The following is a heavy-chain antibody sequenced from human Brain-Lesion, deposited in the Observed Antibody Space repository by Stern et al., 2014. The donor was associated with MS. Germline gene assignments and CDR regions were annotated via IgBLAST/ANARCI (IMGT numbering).Heavy chain of an antibody. Sequence: EAQLLESGGGLVQPGGSLTISCTAAGFTFGNYWLTWVRQAPGTGREWVANIKEDGTEKNYVDSVKGRFTISRDNARNSLYLQMNSLRVEDTALYYCARVYNTIYGIVTQRGSGMDVWGQGTTVIVSS. J-gene: IGHJ6*02. CDR2: IKEDGTEK. V-gene: IGHV3-7*01. CDR1: GFTFGNYW. CDR3: ARVYNTIYGIVTQRGSGMDV. D-gene: IGHD3-3*01.